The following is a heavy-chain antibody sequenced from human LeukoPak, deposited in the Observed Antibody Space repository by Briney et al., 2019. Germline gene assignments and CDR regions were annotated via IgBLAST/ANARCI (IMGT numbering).Heavy chain of an antibody. CDR3: ARDVAPLLLWFGELTY. Sequence: GGSLRLSCAASGFTFSSYSMNWVRQAPGKGLEWVANIKQDGSEKYYVDSVKGRFTISRDNAKNSLYLQMNSLRAEDTAVYYCARDVAPLLLWFGELTYWGQGTLVTVSS. D-gene: IGHD3-10*01. CDR2: IKQDGSEK. CDR1: GFTFSSYS. V-gene: IGHV3-7*01. J-gene: IGHJ4*02.